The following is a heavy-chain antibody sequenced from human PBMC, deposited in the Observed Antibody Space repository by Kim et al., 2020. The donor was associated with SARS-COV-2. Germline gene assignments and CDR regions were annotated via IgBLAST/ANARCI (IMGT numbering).Heavy chain of an antibody. CDR2: IIPIFGTA. J-gene: IGHJ6*02. CDR3: ARDSYDTAMVHYYYYGMDV. V-gene: IGHV1-69*13. CDR1: GGTFSSYA. D-gene: IGHD5-18*01. Sequence: SVKVSCKASGGTFSSYAISWVRQAPGQGLEWMGGIIPIFGTANYAQKFQGRVTITADESTSTAYMELSSLRSEDTAVYYCARDSYDTAMVHYYYYGMDVWGQGTTVTVSS.